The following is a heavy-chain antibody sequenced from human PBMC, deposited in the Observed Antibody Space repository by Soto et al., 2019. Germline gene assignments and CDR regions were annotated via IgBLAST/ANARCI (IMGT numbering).Heavy chain of an antibody. J-gene: IGHJ2*01. D-gene: IGHD5-18*01. CDR2: IYHSGST. Sequence: QVQLQESGPGLVKPSGTLSLTCAVSGGSISSSNWWSWVRQPPGKGLEWIGEIYHSGSTNYNPSLKSRVTISVDKSKNQFSLKLSSVPAADTAVYYCARVLLHPNVDTDSYFVLWGRGTLVTVSS. CDR1: GGSISSSNW. V-gene: IGHV4-4*02. CDR3: ARVLLHPNVDTDSYFVL.